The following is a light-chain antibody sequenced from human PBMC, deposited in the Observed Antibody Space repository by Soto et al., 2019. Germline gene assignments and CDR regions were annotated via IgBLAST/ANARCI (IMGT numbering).Light chain of an antibody. V-gene: IGLV4-60*02. J-gene: IGLJ3*02. CDR1: SSHSRYI. CDR2: LEGSGSY. Sequence: QPVLTQSSSASASLGSSVKLTCTLSSSHSRYIIAWPQQQPGKAPRYLMNLEGSGSYNKGSGVPYRFSGSSSGADRYLTISTLQFEDEAYYFCETWDTITQVFGGGTQLTVL. CDR3: ETWDTITQV.